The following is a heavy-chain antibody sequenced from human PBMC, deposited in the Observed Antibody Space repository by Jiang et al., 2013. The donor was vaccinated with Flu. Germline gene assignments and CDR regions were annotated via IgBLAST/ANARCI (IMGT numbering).Heavy chain of an antibody. J-gene: IGHJ6*02. CDR1: TSYW. CDR3: ARPSGYSSSSGAYYYYGMDV. V-gene: IGHV5-51*01. Sequence: TSYWIGWVRQMPGKGLEWMGIIYPGDSDTRYSPSFQGQVTISADKSISTAYLQWSSLKASDTAMYYCARPSGYSSSSGAYYYYGMDVWGQGTTVTVSS. D-gene: IGHD6-6*01. CDR2: IYPGDSDT.